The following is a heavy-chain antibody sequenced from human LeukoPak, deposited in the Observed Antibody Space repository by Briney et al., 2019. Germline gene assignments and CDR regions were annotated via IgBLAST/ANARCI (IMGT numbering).Heavy chain of an antibody. Sequence: GGSLRLSCAASGFTFSNYGMSWVRQAPGKGLEWFSGISGGTAYYADSVKGRFTTSRDNSESTLYLQMHRLRAEDTAIYFCARDYYSSTSSYFDYWGQGTLVTVSS. CDR3: ARDYYSSTSSYFDY. CDR2: ISGGTA. J-gene: IGHJ4*02. D-gene: IGHD2-2*01. V-gene: IGHV3-23*01. CDR1: GFTFSNYG.